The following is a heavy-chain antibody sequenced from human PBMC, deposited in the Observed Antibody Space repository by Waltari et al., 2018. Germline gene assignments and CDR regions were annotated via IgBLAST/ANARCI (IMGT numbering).Heavy chain of an antibody. V-gene: IGHV1-2*02. J-gene: IGHJ4*02. D-gene: IGHD5-12*01. CDR1: GYTFTGYY. CDR2: INPNSGGT. CDR3: ARGIGDGYNLGLFDY. Sequence: QVQLVQSGAEVKKPGASVKVSCKASGYTFTGYYMHWVRQAPGQGLEWMGWINPNSGGTNYAQKLQGRVTMTRDTSISTAYMELSRLRSDDTAVYYCARGIGDGYNLGLFDYWGQGTLVTVSS.